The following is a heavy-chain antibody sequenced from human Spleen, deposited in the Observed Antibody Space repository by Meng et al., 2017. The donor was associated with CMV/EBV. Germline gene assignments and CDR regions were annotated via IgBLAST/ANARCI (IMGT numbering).Heavy chain of an antibody. D-gene: IGHD3-10*01. J-gene: IGHJ4*02. V-gene: IGHV4-34*01. CDR3: ARERGTMVRGPLDY. Sequence: QGQLPQWGAVLLKPSGALSRTCAVYGGSFSGYYCSWIRQPPGKGLEWIGEINHSGSTNYNPSLKSRVTISVDTSKNQFSLKLSSVTAADTAVYYCARERGTMVRGPLDYWGQGTLVTVSS. CDR1: GGSFSGYY. CDR2: INHSGST.